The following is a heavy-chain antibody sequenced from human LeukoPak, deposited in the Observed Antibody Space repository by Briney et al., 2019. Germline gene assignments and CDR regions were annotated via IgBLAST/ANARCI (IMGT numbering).Heavy chain of an antibody. V-gene: IGHV4-59*08. CDR3: ARHLQVTTDFDY. J-gene: IGHJ4*02. D-gene: IGHD4-17*01. Sequence: SETLSLTCTVSGGSISSYYWSWIRQPPGKGLEWIGYIYYSGGTNYNPSLKSRVTISVDTSKNQFSLKLSSVTAADTAVYYCARHLQVTTDFDYWGQGTLVTVSS. CDR2: IYYSGGT. CDR1: GGSISSYY.